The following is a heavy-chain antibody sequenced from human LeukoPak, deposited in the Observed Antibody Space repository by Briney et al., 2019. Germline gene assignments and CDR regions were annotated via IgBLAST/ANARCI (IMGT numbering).Heavy chain of an antibody. Sequence: TGGSLRLSCAASVFTFSSYGMYWVRQAPGKGLEWVAFIRSDGNKKYYADSVKGRFTISRDNSKNTLYLQMNTLRPEDTALFYCAKDNLPYCVGDCYRPFDSWGQGTLVTVAS. CDR2: IRSDGNKK. V-gene: IGHV3-30*02. J-gene: IGHJ4*02. D-gene: IGHD2-21*02. CDR3: AKDNLPYCVGDCYRPFDS. CDR1: VFTFSSYG.